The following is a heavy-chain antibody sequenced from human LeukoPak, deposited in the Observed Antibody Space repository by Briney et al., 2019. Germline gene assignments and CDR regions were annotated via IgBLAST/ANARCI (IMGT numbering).Heavy chain of an antibody. CDR2: IYTSGRT. Sequence: PSQTLSLTCTVSGGSITFGSYYWTCIRQPAGKGLEWIGRIYTSGRTFYNPSLKSRVTISMDTSMNQFSLRLNSVTAADTAVYYCARARVIPASFDDWGQGALVTVSS. D-gene: IGHD3-16*02. CDR3: ARARVIPASFDD. J-gene: IGHJ4*02. CDR1: GGSITFGSYY. V-gene: IGHV4-61*02.